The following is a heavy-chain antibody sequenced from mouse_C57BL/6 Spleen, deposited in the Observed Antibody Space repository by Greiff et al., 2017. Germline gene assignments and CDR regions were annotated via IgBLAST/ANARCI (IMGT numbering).Heavy chain of an antibody. CDR3: ARSGAYYFDD. V-gene: IGHV1-61*01. D-gene: IGHD3-1*01. Sequence: QVQLQQPGAELVRPGSSEKLSCKASGYTFTSYWMDWVKQRPGQGLEWIGNIYPSDSETHYNQKFKDKATLTVDKSSSTAYMQLSSLTSEDSAVYYCARSGAYYFDDWGQGTTLTVSS. CDR2: IYPSDSET. CDR1: GYTFTSYW. J-gene: IGHJ2*01.